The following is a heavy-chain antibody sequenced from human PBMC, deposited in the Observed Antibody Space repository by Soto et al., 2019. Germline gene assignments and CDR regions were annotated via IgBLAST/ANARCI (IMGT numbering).Heavy chain of an antibody. D-gene: IGHD2-2*03. Sequence: GGSLRLSCAASGFTFSSYAMHWVRQAPGKGLEWVAVISYDGSNKYYADSVKGRFTISRDNSKNTLYLQMNSLRAEDTAVYYCARGLDIVVVPAAMDNWFDPWGQGTLVTVSS. J-gene: IGHJ5*02. V-gene: IGHV3-30-3*01. CDR1: GFTFSSYA. CDR3: ARGLDIVVVPAAMDNWFDP. CDR2: ISYDGSNK.